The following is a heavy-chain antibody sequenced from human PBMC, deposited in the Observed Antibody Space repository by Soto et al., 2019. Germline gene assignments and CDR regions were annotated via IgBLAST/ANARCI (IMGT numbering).Heavy chain of an antibody. V-gene: IGHV1-46*01. CDR1: GYTFASYY. J-gene: IGHJ6*02. D-gene: IGHD5-18*01. Sequence: ASVKVSCKASGYTFASYYMHWVRQAPGQGLEWMGIINPSGGSTSYAQKFQGRVTMTRDTSTSTVYMELSSLRSEDTAVYYCAGDRPSIVDTAMVIYYGMDVWGQGTTVTVSS. CDR2: INPSGGST. CDR3: AGDRPSIVDTAMVIYYGMDV.